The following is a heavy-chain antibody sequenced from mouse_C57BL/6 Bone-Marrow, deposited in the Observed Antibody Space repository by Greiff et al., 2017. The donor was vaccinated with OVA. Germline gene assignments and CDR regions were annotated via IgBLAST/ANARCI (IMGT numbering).Heavy chain of an antibody. J-gene: IGHJ3*01. V-gene: IGHV1-15*01. CDR2: IDPETGGT. Sequence: VQLQQSGAELVRPGASVTLSCKASGYTFTDYEMHWVKQTPVHGLEWIGAIDPETGGTAYNQKVKGKAILTADKSSSTAYMELRSLTSEDSAFYYCTRAGLRPWFAYWGQGTLVTVSA. CDR1: GYTFTDYE. D-gene: IGHD2-4*01. CDR3: TRAGLRPWFAY.